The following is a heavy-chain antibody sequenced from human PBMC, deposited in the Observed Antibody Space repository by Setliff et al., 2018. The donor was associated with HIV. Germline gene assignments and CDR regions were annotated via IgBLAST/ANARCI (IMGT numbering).Heavy chain of an antibody. Sequence: GESLKISCKGSGYSFTSYWIGWVRQMPGKGLEWMGIIYPGDSDTRYGPSFQGQVTISADKSISTAYRQWSSLKASDIAMYYRARRQGPGGMDVWGQGTTVTVSS. CDR2: IYPGDSDT. CDR3: ARRQGPGGMDV. CDR1: GYSFTSYW. V-gene: IGHV5-51*01. D-gene: IGHD7-27*01. J-gene: IGHJ6*02.